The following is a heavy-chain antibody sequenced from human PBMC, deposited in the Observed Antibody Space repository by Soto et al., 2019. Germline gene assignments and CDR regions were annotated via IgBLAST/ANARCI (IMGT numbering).Heavy chain of an antibody. Sequence: SETLSLTCAVSGGSISSGGYSWSWIRQPPGKGLEWIGYIYHSGSTYYNPSLKSRVTISVDRSKNQFSLKLSSVTAADTAVYYCARAKRQPSFFTVMVNGAFDIWGQGTMVTVSS. V-gene: IGHV4-30-2*01. CDR3: ARAKRQPSFFTVMVNGAFDI. CDR1: GGSISSGGYS. D-gene: IGHD5-18*01. CDR2: IYHSGST. J-gene: IGHJ3*02.